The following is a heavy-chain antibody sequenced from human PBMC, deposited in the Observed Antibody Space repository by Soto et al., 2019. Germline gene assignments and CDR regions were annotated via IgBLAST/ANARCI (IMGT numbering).Heavy chain of an antibody. Sequence: ASVKVSCKASGYTFTNYAMHWVRQAPGQRLEWMGWINAGNGNTKYSQKFQGRVTITRDTSASTAYMELSSLRSEDTAVYYCARGSSEWELLPISHYWGQGTLVTVSS. CDR3: ARGSSEWELLPISHY. D-gene: IGHD1-26*01. J-gene: IGHJ4*02. CDR1: GYTFTNYA. V-gene: IGHV1-3*01. CDR2: INAGNGNT.